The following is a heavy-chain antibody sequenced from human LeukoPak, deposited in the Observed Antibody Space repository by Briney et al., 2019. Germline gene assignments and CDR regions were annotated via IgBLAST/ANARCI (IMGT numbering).Heavy chain of an antibody. V-gene: IGHV1-69*13. J-gene: IGHJ6*02. CDR3: ARTYYYYYGMDV. CDR1: GGTFSSYA. Sequence: ASVKVSCKASGGTFSSYAISWVRQAPGQGLEWMGGIIPIFGTANYAQKFQGRVTITADESTSTAYMELSSLRSEDTAVYYCARTYYYYYGMDVWGQGTTVTVSS. CDR2: IIPIFGTA.